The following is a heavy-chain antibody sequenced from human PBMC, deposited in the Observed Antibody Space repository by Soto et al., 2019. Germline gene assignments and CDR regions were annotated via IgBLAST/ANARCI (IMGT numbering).Heavy chain of an antibody. D-gene: IGHD3-3*01. V-gene: IGHV4-59*01. CDR1: GGSISTYY. CDR3: ARQIGDDPFDI. CDR2: IYRTGST. J-gene: IGHJ3*02. Sequence: QMQLQESGPKLVKASETLSLTCAVSGGSISTYYWNWVRQSPGKGLEWIGYIYRTGSTHYNPSLNGRVAISLDTSRNKFSLKVNSVTAADTAVYFCARQIGDDPFDIWGRGTMVTVSS.